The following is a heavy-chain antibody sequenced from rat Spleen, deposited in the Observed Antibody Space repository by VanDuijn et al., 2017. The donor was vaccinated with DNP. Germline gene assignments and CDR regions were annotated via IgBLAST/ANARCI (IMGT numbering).Heavy chain of an antibody. CDR2: IIYDGSRT. Sequence: EVQLVESGGGLVQPGRSLKLSCAASGFIFSDYNMAWVRKAPKKGLEWVATIIYDGSRTYYRHSVKGRFTISRDNAKSTLSLQMDSLRSEDTATYYCATQGYGGSGGWFVYWGQGTLVTVSS. CDR1: GFIFSDYN. D-gene: IGHD1-11*01. V-gene: IGHV5S10*01. J-gene: IGHJ3*01. CDR3: ATQGYGGSGGWFVY.